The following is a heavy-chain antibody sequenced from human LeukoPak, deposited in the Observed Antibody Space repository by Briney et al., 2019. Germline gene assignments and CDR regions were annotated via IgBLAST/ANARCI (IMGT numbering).Heavy chain of an antibody. CDR2: INTNTGNP. CDR3: ARGREMATLYYFDY. CDR1: GYTFTSYA. Sequence: ASVTVSCTASGYTFTSYAMNWVRQAPGQGLEWMGWINTNTGNPTYAQGFTGRFVFSLDTSVSTAYLQISSLKAEDTAVYYCARGREMATLYYFDYWGQGTLVTVSS. D-gene: IGHD5-24*01. J-gene: IGHJ4*02. V-gene: IGHV7-4-1*02.